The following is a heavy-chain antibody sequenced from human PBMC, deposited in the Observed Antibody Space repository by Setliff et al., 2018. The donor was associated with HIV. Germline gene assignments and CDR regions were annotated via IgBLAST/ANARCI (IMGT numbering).Heavy chain of an antibody. J-gene: IGHJ4*02. Sequence: ASVKVSCKASGYTFTGYFIHWVRQAPGQGLEWMGWINPNSGGTNYAQKFQGRVTMTRDTSISTAYMELSGLISEDAAVYYCARAGGLRMDRGVVSDYWGQGTLVTVSS. CDR1: GYTFTGYF. V-gene: IGHV1-2*02. CDR3: ARAGGLRMDRGVVSDY. D-gene: IGHD3-10*01. CDR2: INPNSGGT.